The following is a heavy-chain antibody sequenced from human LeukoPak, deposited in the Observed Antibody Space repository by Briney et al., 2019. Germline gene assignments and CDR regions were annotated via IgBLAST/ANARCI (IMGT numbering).Heavy chain of an antibody. Sequence: GGSLRLSCAASGFTFSSYSMNWVRQAPGKGLEWVSYISSSSSTIYYADSVKGRFTISRDNAKNSLYLQMNSLRAEDTAVYYCARVSTGARGYWGQGTLVTVSS. J-gene: IGHJ4*02. D-gene: IGHD5/OR15-5a*01. V-gene: IGHV3-48*01. CDR1: GFTFSSYS. CDR3: ARVSTGARGY. CDR2: ISSSSSTI.